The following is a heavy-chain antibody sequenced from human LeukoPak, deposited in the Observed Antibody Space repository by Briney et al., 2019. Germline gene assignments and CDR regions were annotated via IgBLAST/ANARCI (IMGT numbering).Heavy chain of an antibody. CDR1: SGSLSSLY. Sequence: SETLSLTCTVDSGSLSSLYWRWIRQPQGKGLEWIGYIYYSGSTNYNPSLKSRVTISVDTSKNQFSLKLSSVTAADTAVYYCARISSYFDYWGQGTLVTVSS. CDR2: IYYSGST. J-gene: IGHJ4*02. CDR3: ARISSYFDY. V-gene: IGHV4-59*08.